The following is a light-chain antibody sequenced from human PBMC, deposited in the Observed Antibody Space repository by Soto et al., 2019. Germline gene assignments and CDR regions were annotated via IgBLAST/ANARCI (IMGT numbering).Light chain of an antibody. V-gene: IGKV1-5*03. CDR2: KAS. CDR3: QQYNTYPWT. J-gene: IGKJ1*01. Sequence: DIQMTQSPSTLSASVGDRVTITCRASQSISSWLAWYQQKPGKAPKLLIHKASTLESGVPSRFSGSESGTEFTLTISSLQPDDFATYYCQQYNTYPWTFGQGTKVEI. CDR1: QSISSW.